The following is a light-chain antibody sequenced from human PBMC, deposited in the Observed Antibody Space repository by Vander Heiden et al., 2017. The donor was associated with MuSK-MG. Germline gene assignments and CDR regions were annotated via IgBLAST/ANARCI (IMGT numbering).Light chain of an antibody. V-gene: IGKV4-1*01. CDR1: QSLFHSDNSKDF. CDR2: WAS. J-gene: IGKJ3*01. CDR3: QQDHTAPLT. Sequence: IVMTQSPDSLSVSLGGEATINCTASQSLFHSDNSKDFLAWYHQKPGQPPKLLMSWASTRESGVPDRFSGSGSGTDFTLTISSLQAEDVAVYYCQQDHTAPLTFGRGTKVDIK.